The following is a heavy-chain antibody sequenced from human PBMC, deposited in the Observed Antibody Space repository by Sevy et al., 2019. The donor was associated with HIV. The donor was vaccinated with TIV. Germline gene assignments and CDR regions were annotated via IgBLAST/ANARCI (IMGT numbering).Heavy chain of an antibody. J-gene: IGHJ5*02. Sequence: ASVKVSCKASGYTFTSYYMHWVRQAPGQGLEWMGIINPSGGSTSYAQKFQGRVTMTRDTSTSTVYMELSSLRSEDTAVYYCARENPIDSSGYYVVDPWGQGTLVTVSS. V-gene: IGHV1-46*01. CDR1: GYTFTSYY. D-gene: IGHD3-22*01. CDR3: ARENPIDSSGYYVVDP. CDR2: INPSGGST.